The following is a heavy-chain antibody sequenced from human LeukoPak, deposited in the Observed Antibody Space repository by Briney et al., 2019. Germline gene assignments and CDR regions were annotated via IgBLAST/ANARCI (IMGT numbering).Heavy chain of an antibody. Sequence: PGGSLRLSCAASGFTFSSYGMHWVRQAPGKGLEGVLFIGYDGSNKYYADSVKGRFTISRDNSKNTLYLQMNSLRAEDTAVYYCARTYYDILTGYNPYFDYWGQGILVTVSS. V-gene: IGHV3-30*02. CDR2: IGYDGSNK. CDR3: ARTYYDILTGYNPYFDY. J-gene: IGHJ4*02. CDR1: GFTFSSYG. D-gene: IGHD3-9*01.